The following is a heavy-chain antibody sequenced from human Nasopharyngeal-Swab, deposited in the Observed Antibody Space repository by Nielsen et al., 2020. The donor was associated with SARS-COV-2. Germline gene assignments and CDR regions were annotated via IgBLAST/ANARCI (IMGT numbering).Heavy chain of an antibody. CDR1: GFTFSSYG. CDR2: ISSSSSYI. CDR3: ARPYDSSGYYSPGYMDV. Sequence: GESLKISCAASGFTFSSYGMNWVRQAPGKGLEWVSSISSSSSYIYYADSVKGRFTISRDNAENSLYLQMNSLRAEDTAVYYCARPYDSSGYYSPGYMDVWGKGTTVTVSS. J-gene: IGHJ6*04. D-gene: IGHD3-22*01. V-gene: IGHV3-21*01.